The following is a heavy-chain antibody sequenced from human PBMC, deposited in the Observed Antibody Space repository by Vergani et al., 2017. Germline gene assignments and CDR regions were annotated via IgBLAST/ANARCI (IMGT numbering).Heavy chain of an antibody. D-gene: IGHD6-13*01. J-gene: IGHJ1*01. CDR2: IIPILGIA. V-gene: IGHV1-69*02. Sequence: QVQLVQSGAEVKKPGSSVKVSCKASGGTFSSYTISWVRQAPGQGLEWMGRIIPILGIANYAQKFQGRVTITADKSTSTAYMELSSLRSEDTAVYYCARGHTIAAAVYEYVQHWGQGTLVTVSS. CDR1: GGTFSSYT. CDR3: ARGHTIAAAVYEYVQH.